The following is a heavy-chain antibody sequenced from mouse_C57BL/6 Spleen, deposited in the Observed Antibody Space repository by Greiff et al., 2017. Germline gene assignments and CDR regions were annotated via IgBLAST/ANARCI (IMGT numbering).Heavy chain of an antibody. CDR1: GYTFTSYW. Sequence: QVQLQQPGAELVMPGASVKLSCKASGYTFTSYWMHWVKQRPGQGLEWIGEIDPSDSYTNYNQKFKGKSTLTVDKSSSTAYMQLSSLTSEDSAVYYCARGEGATFAYWGQGTLVTVSA. CDR3: ARGEGATFAY. V-gene: IGHV1-69*01. D-gene: IGHD3-1*01. CDR2: IDPSDSYT. J-gene: IGHJ3*01.